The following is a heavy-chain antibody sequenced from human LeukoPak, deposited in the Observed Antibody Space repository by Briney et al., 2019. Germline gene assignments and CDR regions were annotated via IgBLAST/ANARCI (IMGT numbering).Heavy chain of an antibody. CDR3: AHISSSWPDY. V-gene: IGHV3-23*01. Sequence: GGSLRLSCAASGFTFSSYAMSWVRQAPGKGLEWISSIGGSGSSTYYVGSVKGRFTISRDNSKDTLYLQMNSLRAEDTAVYYCAHISSSWPDYWGQGTLVTVSS. J-gene: IGHJ4*02. CDR2: IGGSGSST. D-gene: IGHD6-13*01. CDR1: GFTFSSYA.